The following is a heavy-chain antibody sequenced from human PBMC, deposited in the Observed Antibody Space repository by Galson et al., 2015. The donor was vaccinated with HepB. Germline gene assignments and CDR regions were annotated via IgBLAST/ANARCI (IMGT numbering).Heavy chain of an antibody. V-gene: IGHV5-51*01. Sequence: QSGAEVKKPGESLKISCKGSGYSFTSHWIAWVRQVPGKGLEWMGIIYPDDSDTRYSPSFQGQVTISAAKYINTAYLQWASLKASDSAMYYCARPTNYYYDTGGHEGYFDLWGRGTLVTVSS. CDR2: IYPDDSDT. D-gene: IGHD3-22*01. CDR1: GYSFTSHW. CDR3: ARPTNYYYDTGGHEGYFDL. J-gene: IGHJ2*01.